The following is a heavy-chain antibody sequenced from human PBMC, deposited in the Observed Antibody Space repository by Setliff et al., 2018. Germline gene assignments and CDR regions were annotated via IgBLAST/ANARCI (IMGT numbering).Heavy chain of an antibody. CDR3: ARGVWSGYDQTRPPDA. Sequence: PGGSLGLSCAASGFTFSSYAMHWVRQAPGKGLEWVTIISYDGSNKYYADSVKGRFTISRDNAENTLYLQMNNLRAEDTAVYYCARGVWSGYDQTRPPDAWGQGTLVTVSS. CDR2: ISYDGSNK. D-gene: IGHD5-12*01. J-gene: IGHJ5*02. V-gene: IGHV3-30*04. CDR1: GFTFSSYA.